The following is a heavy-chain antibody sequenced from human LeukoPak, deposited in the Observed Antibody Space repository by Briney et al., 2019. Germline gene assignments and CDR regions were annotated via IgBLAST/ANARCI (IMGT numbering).Heavy chain of an antibody. D-gene: IGHD3-10*01. CDR3: ASSRRVPGVSIGYFDS. V-gene: IGHV4-61*02. CDR2: IYTSGST. Sequence: SETLSLTCTVSGNSISSGDNYWSWIRQPAGKGLEWIGRIYTSGSTNYNPSLKGRVTISGDTSKNQFSLRLSSVTAADTAVYYCASSRRVPGVSIGYFDSWGQGTLVTVSS. J-gene: IGHJ4*02. CDR1: GNSISSGDNY.